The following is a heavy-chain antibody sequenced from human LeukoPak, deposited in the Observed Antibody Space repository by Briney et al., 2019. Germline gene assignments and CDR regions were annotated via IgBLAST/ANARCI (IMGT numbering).Heavy chain of an antibody. J-gene: IGHJ4*02. V-gene: IGHV4-59*08. CDR3: ARHSEVYYSSSYFDY. CDR1: GGSISSYY. Sequence: SETLSLTCTVSGGSISSYYWSWIRQPPGKGLEWMGYIYYSGSTNYNPSLKSRVTISVDTSKNQFSLKVRSVTAADTAVYYCARHSEVYYSSSYFDYWGQGTLVTVSS. CDR2: IYYSGST. D-gene: IGHD6-13*01.